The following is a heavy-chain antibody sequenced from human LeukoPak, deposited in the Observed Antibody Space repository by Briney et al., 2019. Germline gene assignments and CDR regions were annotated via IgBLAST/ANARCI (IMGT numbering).Heavy chain of an antibody. J-gene: IGHJ5*02. CDR1: RGSISSNNYY. CDR2: IYYTGST. V-gene: IGHV4-61*05. CDR3: ARLDRSGYEMGGTWFDP. Sequence: SETLSLTCTVSRGSISSNNYYWGWIRQPPGKGLEWIGYIYYTGSTNSNPSLKSRVTVSLDTSKNQFSLKLSSMTAADTAVYYCARLDRSGYEMGGTWFDPWGQGTLVTVSS. D-gene: IGHD3-22*01.